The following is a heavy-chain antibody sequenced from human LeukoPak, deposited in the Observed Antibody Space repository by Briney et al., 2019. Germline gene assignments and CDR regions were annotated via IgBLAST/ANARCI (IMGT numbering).Heavy chain of an antibody. Sequence: SETLSLTCTVSGGSISSYYWSWIRQPAGKGLEWIGRIYTSGSTNYNPSLKSRVTMSVDTSKNQFSLKLSSVTAADTAVYYCARETPYIAARRDYYYYMDVWGKGTTVTVSS. D-gene: IGHD6-6*01. CDR2: IYTSGST. V-gene: IGHV4-4*07. CDR3: ARETPYIAARRDYYYYMDV. J-gene: IGHJ6*03. CDR1: GGSISSYY.